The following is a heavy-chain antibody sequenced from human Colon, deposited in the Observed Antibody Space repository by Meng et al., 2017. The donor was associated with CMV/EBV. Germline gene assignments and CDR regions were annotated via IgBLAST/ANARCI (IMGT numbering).Heavy chain of an antibody. CDR1: GYTFTGYY. CDR3: AIANYYHIVAWGFLIDY. Sequence: ASVKVSCKASGYTFTGYYMHWVRQAPGQGLEWMGWINPNSGDTNYAQKFQGRVTMTTDSSTNTAYMELTRLTSDDTAVYYCAIANYYHIVAWGFLIDYWGRGTLVTVSS. V-gene: IGHV1-2*02. J-gene: IGHJ4*02. D-gene: IGHD2-21*01. CDR2: INPNSGDT.